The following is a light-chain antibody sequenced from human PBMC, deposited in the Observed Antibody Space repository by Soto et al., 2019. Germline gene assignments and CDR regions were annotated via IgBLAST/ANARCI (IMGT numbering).Light chain of an antibody. CDR3: SSYRSSITPVV. V-gene: IGLV2-14*03. CDR1: SSDVGGYNY. J-gene: IGLJ2*01. Sequence: QSVLTQPASVSGSPGQSITISCTGTSSDVGGYNYVSWYQQHPGKAPKLMIYDVSNRPSGVSNRFSGSKSGNTASLTISELQAEDEADYHCSSYRSSITPVVFGGGTKLTVL. CDR2: DVS.